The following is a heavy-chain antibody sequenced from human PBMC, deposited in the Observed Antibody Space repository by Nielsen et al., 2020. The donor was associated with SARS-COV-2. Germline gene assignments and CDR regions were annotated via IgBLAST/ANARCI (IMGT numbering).Heavy chain of an antibody. CDR3: ARTYYGGNSAFFDY. CDR2: IDWDDDK. CDR1: GFSLSTSGMC. Sequence: SGPTLVKPTQTLTLTCTFSGFSLSTSGMCVSWIRQPPGKALEWLARIDWDDDKYYSTSLKTRLTISKDTSKNQVVLAMTNMDPVDTATYYCARTYYGGNSAFFDYWGQGTLVTVSS. J-gene: IGHJ4*02. V-gene: IGHV2-70*11. D-gene: IGHD4-23*01.